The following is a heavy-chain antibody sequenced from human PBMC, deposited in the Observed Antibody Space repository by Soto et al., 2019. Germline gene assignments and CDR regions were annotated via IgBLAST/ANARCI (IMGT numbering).Heavy chain of an antibody. D-gene: IGHD1-7*01. CDR2: INAGNGNT. CDR1: GYTFTSYA. V-gene: IGHV1-3*01. Sequence: ASVKVSCKASGYTFTSYAMHWVRQAPGQRLEWMGWINAGNGNTKYSQKFQGRVTITRDTSASTAYMELSSLRSEDTAVYYCASTPITGTLYYYYYYYMDVWGKGTTVTVSS. J-gene: IGHJ6*03. CDR3: ASTPITGTLYYYYYYYMDV.